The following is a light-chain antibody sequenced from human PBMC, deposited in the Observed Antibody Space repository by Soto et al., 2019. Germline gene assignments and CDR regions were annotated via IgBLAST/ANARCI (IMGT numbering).Light chain of an antibody. Sequence: EIVMTPSPATLSVSPGGMAPLSWRASQSISDTLAWYQQKPGQAPRLLIYGASRRATGFPARFSGSGSGTDFTLTISSLQSEDFAVYYCQQYNNWPWTFGQGTKVDIK. J-gene: IGKJ1*01. CDR1: QSISDT. CDR3: QQYNNWPWT. CDR2: GAS. V-gene: IGKV3-15*01.